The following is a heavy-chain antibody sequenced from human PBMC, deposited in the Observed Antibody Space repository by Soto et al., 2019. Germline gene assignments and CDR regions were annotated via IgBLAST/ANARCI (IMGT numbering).Heavy chain of an antibody. J-gene: IGHJ6*02. V-gene: IGHV3-33*01. D-gene: IGHD2-2*01. Sequence: PGGSLRLSCAASGFTFSSYGMHWVRQAPGKGLEWVAVIWYDGSNKYYADSVKGRFTISRDNSKNTLYLPMSSLSAEDTAVYYCARDGIYCSSTSCYYDWDYYYYGMDVWGQGTMVTVSS. CDR3: ARDGIYCSSTSCYYDWDYYYYGMDV. CDR1: GFTFSSYG. CDR2: IWYDGSNK.